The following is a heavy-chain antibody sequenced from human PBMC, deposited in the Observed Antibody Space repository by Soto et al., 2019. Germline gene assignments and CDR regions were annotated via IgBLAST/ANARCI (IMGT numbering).Heavy chain of an antibody. CDR3: AREVGRHAFDI. J-gene: IGHJ3*02. D-gene: IGHD2-2*01. CDR2: IYSGGST. CDR1: GFTVSSNY. V-gene: IGHV3-66*01. Sequence: EVQLVESGGGLVQPGGSLRLSCAASGFTVSSNYMSWVRQAPGKGLEWVSVIYSGGSTYYADSVKGRFTISRDNSNNTLYLQMNSLRAEDTVVYYCAREVGRHAFDIWGQGTMVTVSS.